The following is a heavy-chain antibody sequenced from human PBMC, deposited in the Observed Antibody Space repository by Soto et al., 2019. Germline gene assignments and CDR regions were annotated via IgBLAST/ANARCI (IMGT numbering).Heavy chain of an antibody. CDR1: GFPFSIYS. V-gene: IGHV3-48*02. CDR2: ITSDTNTI. J-gene: IGHJ4*02. CDR3: ARSVDGHFDY. Sequence: EVQLVESGGGLVQPGGSLRLTCVASGFPFSIYSMNWVRQAPGKGLEWSSYITSDTNTIKYADSVKGRFTISRDNAKNLVYLQMNSLREEDTAVYFCARSVDGHFDYWGQGTVVTVSS. D-gene: IGHD6-19*01.